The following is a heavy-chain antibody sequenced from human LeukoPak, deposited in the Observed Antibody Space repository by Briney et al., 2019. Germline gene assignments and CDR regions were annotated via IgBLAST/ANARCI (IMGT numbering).Heavy chain of an antibody. D-gene: IGHD5-12*01. CDR2: IGISSGNT. Sequence: GGSLRLSCAASGFNFIDYIMNWVRQAPGKGLEWISYIGISSGNTKYADSVKGRFTISRDKARNSLYLQMNSLRVEDTAMYYCARDHRYAFDNWGHGTLVTVSS. CDR3: ARDHRYAFDN. J-gene: IGHJ4*01. CDR1: GFNFIDYI. V-gene: IGHV3-48*01.